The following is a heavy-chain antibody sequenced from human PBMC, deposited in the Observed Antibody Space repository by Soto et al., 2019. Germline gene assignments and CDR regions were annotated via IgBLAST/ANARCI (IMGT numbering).Heavy chain of an antibody. V-gene: IGHV6-1*01. Sequence: SQTLSLTCAISGDSVSSNTAAWNWIRSSPARGLEWLGRTYYRSNWRHDYAVSVKSRITVNPDTSKNHFSLQLNSVTPDDTAVYYCARGVAGSGFDLWGQGTLVTVSS. CDR1: GDSVSSNTAA. CDR2: TYYRSNWRH. CDR3: ARGVAGSGFDL. D-gene: IGHD6-19*01. J-gene: IGHJ4*02.